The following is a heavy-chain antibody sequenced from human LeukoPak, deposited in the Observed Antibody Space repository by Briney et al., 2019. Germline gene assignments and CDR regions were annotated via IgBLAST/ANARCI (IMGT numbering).Heavy chain of an antibody. Sequence: SETLSLTCTVSGGSISSSSYYWGWIRQPPGKGLEWIGSIYYSGSTYYNPSLKSRVTISVDTSKNQFSLKLSSVTAAVTAVYYCAVGGGFGSSSDYWGQGTLVTVSS. CDR2: IYYSGST. D-gene: IGHD6-6*01. V-gene: IGHV4-39*01. CDR3: AVGGGFGSSSDY. CDR1: GGSISSSSYY. J-gene: IGHJ4*02.